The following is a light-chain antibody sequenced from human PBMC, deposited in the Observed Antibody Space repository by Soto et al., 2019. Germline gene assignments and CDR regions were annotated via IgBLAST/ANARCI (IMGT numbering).Light chain of an antibody. Sequence: ETVLTQPPGTLYLSPGERATLSCRASQSVSSSFVAWYQQRPGQAPRPLIYGASSRATGIPDRFSGSGSGTDFTLTISILEPEDFAVYYCQQYGSSPTFGQGTQVDI. J-gene: IGKJ1*01. CDR1: QSVSSSF. V-gene: IGKV3-20*01. CDR3: QQYGSSPT. CDR2: GAS.